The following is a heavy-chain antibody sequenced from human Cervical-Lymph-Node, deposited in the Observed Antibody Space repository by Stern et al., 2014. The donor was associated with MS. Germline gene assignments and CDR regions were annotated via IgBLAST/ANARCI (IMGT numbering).Heavy chain of an antibody. Sequence: QVQLVQSGAEVKKPGSSVKVSCKASGGTFSSYSISWVQQAPGQGLEWMGGIIPLFGTANSAQKFQGRVTITADKSKNTAYMELSSLRSDDTAVYFCATDPPLGVVTKGGYTYSDMGVWGQGTTVTVSS. D-gene: IGHD3-3*01. V-gene: IGHV1-69*06. J-gene: IGHJ6*02. CDR1: GGTFSSYS. CDR3: ATDPPLGVVTKGGYTYSDMGV. CDR2: IIPLFGTA.